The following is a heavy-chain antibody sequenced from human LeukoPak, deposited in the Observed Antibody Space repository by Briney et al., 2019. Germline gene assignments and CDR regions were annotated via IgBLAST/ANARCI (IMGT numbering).Heavy chain of an antibody. CDR2: INWNGGST. Sequence: PGGSLRLSCAAFGFTFDDYGMSWVRQAPGKGLEWVSGINWNGGSTGYADSVKGRFTISRDNAKNSLYLQMNSLRAEDKALYYCARDRRYCSGGSCYVDYWGQGTLVTVSS. CDR3: ARDRRYCSGGSCYVDY. CDR1: GFTFDDYG. D-gene: IGHD2-15*01. V-gene: IGHV3-20*04. J-gene: IGHJ4*02.